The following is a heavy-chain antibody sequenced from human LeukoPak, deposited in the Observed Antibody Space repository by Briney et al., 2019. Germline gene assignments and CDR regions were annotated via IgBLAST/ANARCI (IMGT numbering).Heavy chain of an antibody. CDR1: GGSISTSNYY. CDR3: ARELRGSSGWGWFDP. CDR2: IFYSGST. V-gene: IGHV4-39*07. Sequence: SETLSLTCTVSGGSISTSNYYWGWIRQPPGKGLEWIGNIFYSGSTYYNPSLKSRVIISVDTSKNQFSLKLSSVTAADTAVYYCARELRGSSGWGWFDPWGQGTLVTVSS. J-gene: IGHJ5*02. D-gene: IGHD6-19*01.